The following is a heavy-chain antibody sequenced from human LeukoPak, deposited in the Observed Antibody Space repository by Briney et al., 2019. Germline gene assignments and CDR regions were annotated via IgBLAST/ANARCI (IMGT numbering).Heavy chain of an antibody. CDR3: ATYPRPGVVAHYYYYYMDV. D-gene: IGHD3-3*01. J-gene: IGHJ6*03. Sequence: ASVKVSCKASGYTFTGYYMHWVPQAPGKGLEWMGGFDPEDGETIYAQKFQGRVTMTEDTSTDTAYMELSSLRSEDTAVYYCATYPRPGVVAHYYYYYMDVWGKGTTVTVSS. CDR1: GYTFTGYY. CDR2: FDPEDGET. V-gene: IGHV1-24*01.